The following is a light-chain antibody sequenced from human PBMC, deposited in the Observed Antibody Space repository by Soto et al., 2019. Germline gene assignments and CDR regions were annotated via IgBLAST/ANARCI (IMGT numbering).Light chain of an antibody. CDR1: SSDVGGYNF. Sequence: QSALTQPASVSGSPGQSITISCTGTSSDVGGYNFVSWYQQHPGKAPRLMIFEVNNRPSGVSDRFSGSKSGNTASLTISGLQAEDEADYYCSSYTFSSTIVVFGGGTKVTVL. CDR3: SSYTFSSTIVV. J-gene: IGLJ3*02. CDR2: EVN. V-gene: IGLV2-14*01.